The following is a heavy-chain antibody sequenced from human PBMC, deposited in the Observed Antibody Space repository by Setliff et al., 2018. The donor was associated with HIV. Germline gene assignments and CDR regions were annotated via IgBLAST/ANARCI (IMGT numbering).Heavy chain of an antibody. J-gene: IGHJ4*02. CDR3: ARGRVFCGGGSCYHFDY. Sequence: SETLSLTCTVSGDSITSGNFFWSWIRQSPGKGLEWIGYIYFSGSATHNPTLKSPVSISVDTSKNQFYLTITSVTAADTAVYYCARGRVFCGGGSCYHFDYWGRGILVTVSS. CDR1: GDSITSGNFF. D-gene: IGHD2-15*01. V-gene: IGHV4-31*01. CDR2: IYFSGSA.